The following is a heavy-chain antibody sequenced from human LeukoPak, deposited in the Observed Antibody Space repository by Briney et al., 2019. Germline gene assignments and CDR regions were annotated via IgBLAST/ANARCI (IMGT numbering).Heavy chain of an antibody. Sequence: GGSLRLSCAASGFAFTGYDMHGVPQATGGGREWVSSIGKAGDTYYADSVKGRFTIPRENANNHFYLQMNSLRAGDTAVYFCASLGDSIYWGQGTLVTVSS. CDR1: GFAFTGYD. J-gene: IGHJ4*02. V-gene: IGHV3-13*01. D-gene: IGHD1-26*01. CDR3: ASLGDSIY. CDR2: IGKAGDT.